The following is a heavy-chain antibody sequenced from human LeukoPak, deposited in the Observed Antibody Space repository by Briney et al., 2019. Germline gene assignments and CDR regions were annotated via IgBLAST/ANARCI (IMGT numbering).Heavy chain of an antibody. CDR2: ISSNGVST. D-gene: IGHD6-13*01. J-gene: IGHJ5*02. Sequence: PGGSLRLSCAASGFTFSSYAMHWVRQAPGKGLEYVSAISSNGVSTYYVTSVKGRFTISRDNSKNTLYLQMGSLRAEDMAVYYCARSPQRYSSSWYCWFDPWGQGTLVTVSS. CDR3: ARSPQRYSSSWYCWFDP. V-gene: IGHV3-64*01. CDR1: GFTFSSYA.